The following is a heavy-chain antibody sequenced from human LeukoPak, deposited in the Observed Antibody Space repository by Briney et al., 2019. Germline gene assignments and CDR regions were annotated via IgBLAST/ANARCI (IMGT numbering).Heavy chain of an antibody. CDR1: GFTFSSYS. D-gene: IGHD3-9*01. CDR2: ISSSSSYI. J-gene: IGHJ4*02. Sequence: GGALRLSCAASGFTFSSYSMNWVRQAPGKGLEWVSSISSSSSYIYYADAVKGRWTISRDNAKNSLCHQMNSLSAEDTAVYYCARQPPDYDILTGYDYWGQGTLVTVSS. CDR3: ARQPPDYDILTGYDY. V-gene: IGHV3-21*01.